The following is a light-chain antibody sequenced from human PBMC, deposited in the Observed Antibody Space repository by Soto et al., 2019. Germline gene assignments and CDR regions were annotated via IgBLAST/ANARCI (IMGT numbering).Light chain of an antibody. CDR1: QSVGNTY. CDR2: GAS. Sequence: EIVLTQSPVTLSLSPGEGATLSCRASQSVGNTYLAWYQQKPGQAPRLLIYGASSRATDIPDRFSGSGSGTDFTLTISRLEPEDFAVYYCQQYGTLITFGQGKRLEIK. CDR3: QQYGTLIT. V-gene: IGKV3-20*01. J-gene: IGKJ5*01.